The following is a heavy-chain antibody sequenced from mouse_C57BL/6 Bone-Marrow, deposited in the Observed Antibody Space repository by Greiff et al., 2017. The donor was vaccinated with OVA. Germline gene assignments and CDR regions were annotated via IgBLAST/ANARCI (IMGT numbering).Heavy chain of an antibody. Sequence: ESGPGLVKPSQSLSLTCSVTGYSITSGYYWNWIRQFPGNKLEWMGYISYDGSNNYNPSLKNRISITRDTSKNQFFLKLNSVTTEDTATYYCARRGYDYDRDWYFDVWGTGTTVTVSS. J-gene: IGHJ1*03. CDR3: ARRGYDYDRDWYFDV. D-gene: IGHD2-4*01. V-gene: IGHV3-6*01. CDR2: ISYDGSN. CDR1: GYSITSGYY.